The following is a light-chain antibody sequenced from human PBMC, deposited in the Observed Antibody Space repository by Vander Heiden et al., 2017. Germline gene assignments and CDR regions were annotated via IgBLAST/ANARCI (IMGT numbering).Light chain of an antibody. Sequence: DIVFTQSPGPLSLSPGERATLSCRASQSVSSSYLAWYQQKPGQAPRLLIYGASSRATGTPDRFSGSGSGTDFTLTISRLEPEDFAVYYCQQYGNSPYTFGQGTKVEIK. CDR3: QQYGNSPYT. CDR2: GAS. J-gene: IGKJ2*01. V-gene: IGKV3-20*01. CDR1: QSVSSSY.